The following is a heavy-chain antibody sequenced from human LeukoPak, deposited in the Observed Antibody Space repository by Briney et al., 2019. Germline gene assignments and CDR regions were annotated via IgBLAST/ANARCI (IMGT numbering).Heavy chain of an antibody. V-gene: IGHV3-49*04. Sequence: GGSLRLSCSASGFNFGDYAMTWVRQAPGKGLEWVGFIRSKAHGGTVEYAASVKGRFTLSRDNSKSIAYLQMNSLKTEDTALYYCTRDVYYSSESWGQGTLVTVSS. CDR2: IRSKAHGGTV. CDR3: TRDVYYSSES. D-gene: IGHD3-22*01. CDR1: GFNFGDYA. J-gene: IGHJ5*02.